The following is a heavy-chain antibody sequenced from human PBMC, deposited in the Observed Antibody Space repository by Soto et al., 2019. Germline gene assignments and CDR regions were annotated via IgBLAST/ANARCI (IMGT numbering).Heavy chain of an antibody. J-gene: IGHJ4*02. V-gene: IGHV1-18*01. D-gene: IGHD2-15*01. CDR1: GYTFTSYG. Sequence: ASVKVXXXASGYTFTSYGISWVRQAPGQGLEWMGWISAYNGNTNYAQKLQGRVTITTDTSTSTAYMELRSLRSEDTAVYYCARDIGGLDYWGQGTLVTVSS. CDR3: ARDIGGLDY. CDR2: ISAYNGNT.